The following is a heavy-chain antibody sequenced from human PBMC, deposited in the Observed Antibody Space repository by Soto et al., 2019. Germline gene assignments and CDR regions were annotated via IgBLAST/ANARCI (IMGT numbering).Heavy chain of an antibody. CDR2: IYYSGST. CDR1: GGSISSSSYY. V-gene: IGHV4-39*01. D-gene: IGHD2-15*01. J-gene: IGHJ4*02. Sequence: QLQLQESGPGLVKPSETLSLTYTVSGGSISSSSYYWGWIRQPPGKGLEWIGSIYYSGSTYYNPSLKSRVTISVDTSKNQFSLKLSSVTAADTAVYYCARRHIYCSGGSCYSYYFDYWGQGTLVTVSS. CDR3: ARRHIYCSGGSCYSYYFDY.